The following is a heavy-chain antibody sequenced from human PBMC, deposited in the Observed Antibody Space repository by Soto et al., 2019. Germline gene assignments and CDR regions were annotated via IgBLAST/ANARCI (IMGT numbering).Heavy chain of an antibody. CDR1: GFTFSRYY. Sequence: ASVKVSCKASGFTFSRYYMHWVRQAPGQGLEWMGLINPSGVSTNYAQKFQGRVTLIRDTSTSTVSMELSSLRSEDTAVYYCARDNSESNSWWFDPWGQGTLVTVSS. V-gene: IGHV1-46*01. D-gene: IGHD1-26*01. CDR3: ARDNSESNSWWFDP. J-gene: IGHJ5*02. CDR2: INPSGVST.